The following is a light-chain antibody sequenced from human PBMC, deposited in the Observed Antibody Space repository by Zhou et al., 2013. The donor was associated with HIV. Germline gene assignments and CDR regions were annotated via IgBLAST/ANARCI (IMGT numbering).Light chain of an antibody. J-gene: IGKJ1*01. CDR1: ESISIY. V-gene: IGKV1-39*01. CDR3: QQANSFPWT. CDR2: GAS. Sequence: DIQMTQSPSSLSASVGDRVTITCRASESISIYLSWYQQKPGRAPQLLIYGASSLRSGVPSRFSGSGSGTEFTLTISSLQAEDFATYYCQQANSFPWTFGQGTKVEV.